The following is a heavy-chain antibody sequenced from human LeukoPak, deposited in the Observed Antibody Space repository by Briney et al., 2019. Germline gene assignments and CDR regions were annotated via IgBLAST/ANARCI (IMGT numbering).Heavy chain of an antibody. J-gene: IGHJ3*02. CDR1: GFTFSSYE. CDR3: AREVQNYDDDAFDI. Sequence: GGSLRLSCAASGFTFSSYEMHWVRQATGKGLEWVSAIGTDGDTYYPGSVKGRFTISRENAKNSLYLQMNSLRAGDTAVYYCAREVQNYDDDAFDIWGQGTMVTVSS. CDR2: IGTDGDT. D-gene: IGHD4-17*01. V-gene: IGHV3-13*01.